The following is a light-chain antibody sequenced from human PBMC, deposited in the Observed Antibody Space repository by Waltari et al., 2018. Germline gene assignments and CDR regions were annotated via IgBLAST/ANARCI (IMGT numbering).Light chain of an antibody. CDR1: QSVRVY. Sequence: EIVLTQSPATLSLSPGERATLYCRASQSVRVYLAWYQQKPGQAPRLLIYDTSNRASGTPDRFSGSGSGTDFSLSISSLEPEDFAVYYCQQRHNWPLTFGGGTKVEIK. J-gene: IGKJ4*01. V-gene: IGKV3-11*01. CDR3: QQRHNWPLT. CDR2: DTS.